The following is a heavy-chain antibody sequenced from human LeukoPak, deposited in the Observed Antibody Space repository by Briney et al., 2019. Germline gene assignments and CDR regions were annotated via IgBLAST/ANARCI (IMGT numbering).Heavy chain of an antibody. CDR2: MNPNSGNT. V-gene: IGHV1-8*01. D-gene: IGHD6-25*01. CDR1: GCTFTSYD. Sequence: ASVKVSCKASGCTFTSYDINWVRQATGQGLEWMGWMNPNSGNTGYAQKFQGRVTMTRNTSITTAYMELSSLRSEDTAVYYCARGCLKQRRADIDYWGQGTLVTVSS. CDR3: ARGCLKQRRADIDY. J-gene: IGHJ4*02.